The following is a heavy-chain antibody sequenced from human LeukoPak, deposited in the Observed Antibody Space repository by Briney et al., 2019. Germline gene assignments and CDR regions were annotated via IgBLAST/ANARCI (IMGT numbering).Heavy chain of an antibody. CDR1: GFTFDAYA. D-gene: IGHD3-10*01. CDR2: IDSNSYTL. J-gene: IGHJ3*02. Sequence: GWSLRLSCAASGFTFDAYAMHWVRQAPGKGLEWVSGIDSNSYTLIYANSVKGRFTISRDNAKNSLYLQMSSLRVEDMALYYCARRSSAWAFDIWGQGTMVTVSS. CDR3: ARRSSAWAFDI. V-gene: IGHV3-9*03.